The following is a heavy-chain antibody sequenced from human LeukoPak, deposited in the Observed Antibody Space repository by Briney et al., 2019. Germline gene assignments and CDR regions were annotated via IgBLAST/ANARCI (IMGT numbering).Heavy chain of an antibody. V-gene: IGHV3-43*02. D-gene: IGHD2-21*01. CDR2: ISRDGGST. CDR1: GFTFDDYA. CDR3: AKDTIPYGRSYYYMDV. Sequence: PGGSLRLSCAASGFTFDDYAMHWVRQAPGKGLEWVSLISRDGGSTYYADSVKGRFTVSRDNSKNSLYLHMSSLRTEDTALFYCAKDTIPYGRSYYYMDVWGKGATVTVSS. J-gene: IGHJ6*03.